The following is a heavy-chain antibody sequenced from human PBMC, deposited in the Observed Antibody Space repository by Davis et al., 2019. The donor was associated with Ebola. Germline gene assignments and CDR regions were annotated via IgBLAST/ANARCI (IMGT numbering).Heavy chain of an antibody. D-gene: IGHD1-20*01. CDR1: GFTFRNYA. J-gene: IGHJ4*02. CDR3: AKEEGSSGNWLAHFDY. CDR2: ISSDGKTT. V-gene: IGHV3-30*18. Sequence: PGGSLRLSCAASGFTFRNYAIHWVRQAPGKGLEWVAVISSDGKTTYYADSVKGRFSLSRDNRKNTMDLQMNSVRGEDMAVYYCAKEEGSSGNWLAHFDYWGQGALVTVSS.